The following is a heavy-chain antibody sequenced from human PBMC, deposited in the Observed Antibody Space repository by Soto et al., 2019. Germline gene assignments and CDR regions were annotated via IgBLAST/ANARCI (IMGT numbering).Heavy chain of an antibody. Sequence: EVQLVESGGDLVQPGGSLRLSCAASGFTFSTYWMHWVRQAPGKGLLWVSRLQTDGTYATYADSVKGRVTISRDNAKNTLYLQMNSLRVEDAAVYYCAAGGSGYYANWGQGTLVTVSS. V-gene: IGHV3-74*01. CDR2: LQTDGTYA. CDR1: GFTFSTYW. J-gene: IGHJ4*02. CDR3: AAGGSGYYAN. D-gene: IGHD3-22*01.